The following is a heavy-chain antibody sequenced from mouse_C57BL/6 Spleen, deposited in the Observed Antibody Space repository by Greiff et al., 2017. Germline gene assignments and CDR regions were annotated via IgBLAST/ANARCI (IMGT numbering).Heavy chain of an antibody. J-gene: IGHJ2*01. CDR1: GYTFTSYW. Sequence: QVQLQQPGAELVKPGASVKMSCKASGYTFTSYWITWVKQRPGQGLEWIGDIYPGSGSTNYNEKFKSKATLTVDTASSTAYMQLSSLTSEDSAVYYYARGVYYYGSSFYFDYWGQGTTLTVST. V-gene: IGHV1-55*01. D-gene: IGHD1-1*01. CDR3: ARGVYYYGSSFYFDY. CDR2: IYPGSGST.